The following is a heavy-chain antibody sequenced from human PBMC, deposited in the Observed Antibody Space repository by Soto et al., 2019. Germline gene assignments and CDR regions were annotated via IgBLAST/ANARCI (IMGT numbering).Heavy chain of an antibody. Sequence: ASVKVSCKASGYTFTSYGISWVRQAPGQGLEWVGWISAHNGDTRYAQNLQGRITMTTDTFTNTAYMELTSLTSDDTAVYYCARDWSRYYDSSGLMWFYWGQGTLVTVSS. J-gene: IGHJ4*02. D-gene: IGHD3-22*01. CDR2: ISAHNGDT. CDR3: ARDWSRYYDSSGLMWFY. V-gene: IGHV1-18*01. CDR1: GYTFTSYG.